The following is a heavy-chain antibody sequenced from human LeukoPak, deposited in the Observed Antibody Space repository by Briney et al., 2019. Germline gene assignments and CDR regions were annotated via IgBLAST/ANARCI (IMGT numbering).Heavy chain of an antibody. CDR1: GFTFSSYS. CDR2: IGISSGNT. J-gene: IGHJ4*02. V-gene: IGHV3-48*01. CDR3: ARDTKYAFDN. Sequence: GGSLRLSCAVSGFTFSSYSMNWVRQAPGKGLEWISYIGISSGNTKYADSVKGRSTISGDKAKNSLYLQMNSLRVEDTAVYYCARDTKYAFDNWGQGTLVTVSS. D-gene: IGHD2-2*01.